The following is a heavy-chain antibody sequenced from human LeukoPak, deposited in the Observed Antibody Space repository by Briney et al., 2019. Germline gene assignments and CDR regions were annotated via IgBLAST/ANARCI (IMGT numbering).Heavy chain of an antibody. J-gene: IGHJ4*02. V-gene: IGHV1-69*04. Sequence: SVKVSCKASGYTFTSYAISWVRQAPGQGLEWMGRIIPILGIANYAQKFQGRVTITADKSTSTAYMELSSLRSEDTAVYYCARDFMVRGVMAPDYWGQGTLASVPS. D-gene: IGHD3-10*01. CDR2: IIPILGIA. CDR3: ARDFMVRGVMAPDY. CDR1: GYTFTSYA.